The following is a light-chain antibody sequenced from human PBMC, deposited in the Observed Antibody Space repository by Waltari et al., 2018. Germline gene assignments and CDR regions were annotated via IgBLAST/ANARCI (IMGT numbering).Light chain of an antibody. V-gene: IGLV4-69*01. Sequence: QLVLTQSPSASASLGASVRLTCTLSRGHRSNVIAWHQQQPEKGPRYLLRVNSDGINSKGDEIPDRVSGSRAGSERYLTSASLQSEDEADYYCQTGGHGTWVFGGGTKLTVL. CDR3: QTGGHGTWV. CDR2: VNSDGIN. CDR1: RGHRSNV. J-gene: IGLJ3*02.